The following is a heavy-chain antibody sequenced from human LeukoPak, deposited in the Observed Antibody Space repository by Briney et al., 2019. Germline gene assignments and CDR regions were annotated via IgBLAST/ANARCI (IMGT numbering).Heavy chain of an antibody. V-gene: IGHV3-7*01. Sequence: RGCLRLSCVASGVTFSSYWMTSVRQAPGKGLEWVANIRGDGRGPYSVDSAKGGFTITRDNAKNSLFLQLDSLRADDTAVYYCARDGNFDIWGQGTMVTVS. CDR1: GVTFSSYW. CDR3: ARDGNFDI. CDR2: IRGDGRGP. D-gene: IGHD1-26*01. J-gene: IGHJ3*02.